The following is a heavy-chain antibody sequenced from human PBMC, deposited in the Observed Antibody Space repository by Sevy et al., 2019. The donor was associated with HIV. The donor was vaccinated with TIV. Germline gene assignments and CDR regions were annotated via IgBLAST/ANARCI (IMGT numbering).Heavy chain of an antibody. V-gene: IGHV3-23*01. CDR2: VSGSGAST. CDR3: AKDRSYLGGYCGGGACYSFDY. D-gene: IGHD2-15*01. J-gene: IGHJ4*02. Sequence: GGSLRLSCAASGFSFSSYDMNWVRQAPGKGLEWVSDVSGSGASTYYADSVKGRFTISRDNSKNTLYLQMNSLRAEDTAIYYCAKDRSYLGGYCGGGACYSFDYWGQGTLVTVSS. CDR1: GFSFSSYD.